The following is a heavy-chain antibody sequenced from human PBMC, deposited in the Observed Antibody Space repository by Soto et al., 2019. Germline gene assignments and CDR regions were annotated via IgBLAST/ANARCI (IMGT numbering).Heavy chain of an antibody. Sequence: QVRLVQSGAEVKKPGSSVKASCTTSGGTFSTSAISWVRQAPGQGLAWMGGIIPIFGTANYAQKFQGRVSITADKPTSTAYMELSSLTSEDTAVYYCASGEVRGGGDVWGQGTTVTVSS. CDR2: IIPIFGTA. D-gene: IGHD3-10*01. CDR3: ASGEVRGGGDV. V-gene: IGHV1-69*06. J-gene: IGHJ6*02. CDR1: GGTFSTSA.